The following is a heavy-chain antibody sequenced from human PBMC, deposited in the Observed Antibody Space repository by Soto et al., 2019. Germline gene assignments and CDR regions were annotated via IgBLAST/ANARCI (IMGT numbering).Heavy chain of an antibody. J-gene: IGHJ6*02. CDR2: INHSGST. D-gene: IGHD3-22*01. CDR3: AQLKWLQRLPHYSYDSNGYNRPRDYYYGMDV. V-gene: IGHV4-34*01. Sequence: SETLSLTCAVYGGSFSGYYWSWIRQPPGKGLEWIGEINHSGSTNYNPSLKSRVTISVDTSKNQFSLKLSSVTAADTAVYYCAQLKWLQRLPHYSYDSNGYNRPRDYYYGMDVRGQGNTVTVSS. CDR1: GGSFSGYY.